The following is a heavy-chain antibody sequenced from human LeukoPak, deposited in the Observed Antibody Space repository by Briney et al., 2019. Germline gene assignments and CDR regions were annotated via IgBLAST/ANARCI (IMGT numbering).Heavy chain of an antibody. CDR1: GYTFIAYY. CDR3: ARGGSLAVPPHLYYFDY. J-gene: IGHJ4*02. Sequence: GASVKVSCKASGYTFIAYYIHWVRQAPGQGLEWMGIINPSGGSTTYAQNFQGRVTMTRDTSTSAVYMELSSLRSEDTAVYYCARGGSLAVPPHLYYFDYWGQGTLVTVSS. D-gene: IGHD2-21*01. V-gene: IGHV1-46*01. CDR2: INPSGGST.